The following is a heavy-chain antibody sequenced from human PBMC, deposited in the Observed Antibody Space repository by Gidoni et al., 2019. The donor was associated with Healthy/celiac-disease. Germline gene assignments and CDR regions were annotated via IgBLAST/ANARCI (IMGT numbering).Heavy chain of an antibody. CDR1: GGSISSYY. CDR2: IYTSGST. CDR3: ARDSNYGSGSYYYGMDV. Sequence: QVQLQESGPGLVKPSETLSLTCTVAGGSISSYYWRWIRQPAGKGLEWIGRIYTSGSTNYNPSLKSRVTMSVDTSKNQFSLKLSSVTAADTAVYYCARDSNYGSGSYYYGMDVWGQGTTVTVSS. V-gene: IGHV4-4*07. J-gene: IGHJ6*02. D-gene: IGHD3-10*01.